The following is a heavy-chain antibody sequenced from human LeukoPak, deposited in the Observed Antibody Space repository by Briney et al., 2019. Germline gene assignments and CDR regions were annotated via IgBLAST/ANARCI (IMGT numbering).Heavy chain of an antibody. CDR2: IYTSGST. CDR3: ASGGLYSGSYYVDY. D-gene: IGHD1-26*01. V-gene: IGHV4-4*07. CDR1: GFSFSTHG. J-gene: IGHJ4*02. Sequence: GSLRLSCAASGFSFSTHGWSWIRQPAGKGLEWIGRIYTSGSTNYNPSLKSRVTMSVDTSKNQFSLKLSSVTAADTAVYYCASGGLYSGSYYVDYWGQGTLVTVSS.